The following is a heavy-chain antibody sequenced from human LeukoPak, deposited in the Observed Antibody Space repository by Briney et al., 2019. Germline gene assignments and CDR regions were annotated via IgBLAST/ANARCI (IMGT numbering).Heavy chain of an antibody. CDR1: GGSISSYY. CDR3: ARVIAVAGPSAPYDY. Sequence: PSETLSLTCTVSGGSISSYYWSWIRQPPGKGLEWIGYIHYSGSTNYNPSLKSRVTISVDTSKNQFSLKLSSVTAADTAVYYCARVIAVAGPSAPYDYWGQGTLVTVSS. J-gene: IGHJ4*02. D-gene: IGHD6-19*01. CDR2: IHYSGST. V-gene: IGHV4-59*08.